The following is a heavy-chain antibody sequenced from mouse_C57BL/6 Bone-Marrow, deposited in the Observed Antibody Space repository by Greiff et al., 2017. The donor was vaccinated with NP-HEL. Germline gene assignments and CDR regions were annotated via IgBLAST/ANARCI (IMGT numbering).Heavy chain of an antibody. CDR2: IHPNSGST. CDR1: GYTFTSYW. D-gene: IGHD1-1*01. V-gene: IGHV1-64*01. CDR3: ARRVITTVVATDFDY. J-gene: IGHJ2*01. Sequence: QVQLKQPGAELVKPGASVKLSCKASGYTFTSYWMHWVKQRPGQGLEWIGMIHPNSGSTNYNEKFKSKATLTVDKSSSTAYMQLSSLTSEDSAVYYCARRVITTVVATDFDYWGQGTTLTVSS.